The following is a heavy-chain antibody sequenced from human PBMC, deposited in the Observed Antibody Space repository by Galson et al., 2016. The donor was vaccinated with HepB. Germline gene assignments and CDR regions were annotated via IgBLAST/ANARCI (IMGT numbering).Heavy chain of an antibody. D-gene: IGHD2-15*01. CDR3: AREDLGYCSGGSCYLGWYFDL. CDR1: GGTFSSNG. J-gene: IGHJ2*01. V-gene: IGHV1-69*13. CDR2: IIPIFGTT. Sequence: SVKVSCKASGGTFSSNGISWVRQAPGQGLEWMGGIIPIFGTTNYAQKFQGRVTITADESTSTAYMELSSLRSEDTAVYYCAREDLGYCSGGSCYLGWYFDLWGRGTLVTVSS.